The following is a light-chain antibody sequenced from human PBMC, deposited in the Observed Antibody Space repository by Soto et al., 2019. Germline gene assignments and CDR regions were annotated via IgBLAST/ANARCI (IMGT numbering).Light chain of an antibody. J-gene: IGLJ3*02. V-gene: IGLV1-47*01. CDR2: RTN. CDR1: NSNIGGNF. CDR3: ATWDDNLSGWV. Sequence: QSVLTQPPSASGTPGQRVTISCSGSNSNIGGNFVYWYQHAPGTAPKLLIHRTNQRPSGVPDRFSGSKSGTSASLAISGLRSEDEADYYCATWDDNLSGWVFGGGTKLTVL.